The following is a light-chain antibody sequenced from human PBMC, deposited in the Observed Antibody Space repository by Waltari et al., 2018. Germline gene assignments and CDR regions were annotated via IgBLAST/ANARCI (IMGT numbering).Light chain of an antibody. CDR3: ATWDDSLSGVV. CDR2: KNS. CDR1: SSTIGNNY. J-gene: IGLJ2*01. Sequence: QSVLTQSPSMSETPGQRVIISCSGSSSTIGNNYVYWYQHFPGMATKLVMFKNSQRPSGVPDRFSGSSYGTSASLAISGLRSEDEADYYCATWDDSLSGVVFGGGTRLTVL. V-gene: IGLV1-47*01.